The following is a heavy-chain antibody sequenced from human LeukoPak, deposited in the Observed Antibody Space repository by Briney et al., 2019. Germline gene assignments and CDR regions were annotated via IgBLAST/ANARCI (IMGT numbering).Heavy chain of an antibody. CDR2: IIPILGIA. J-gene: IGHJ6*02. V-gene: IGHV1-69*04. CDR3: ARGQIPDTAMVVNFGESYHIYYYYGMDV. Sequence: GASVKVSCKASGGTFSSYAISWVRQAPGQGLEWMGRIIPILGIANYAQKFQGRVTITADKSTSTAYMELSSLRSEDTAVYYCARGQIPDTAMVVNFGESYHIYYYYGMDVWGQGTTVTVSS. D-gene: IGHD5-18*01. CDR1: GGTFSSYA.